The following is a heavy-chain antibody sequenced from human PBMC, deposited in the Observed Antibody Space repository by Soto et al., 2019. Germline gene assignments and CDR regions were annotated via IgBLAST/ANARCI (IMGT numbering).Heavy chain of an antibody. V-gene: IGHV1-69*01. CDR2: IIPIFGTA. J-gene: IGHJ5*02. CDR1: GGTFSSYA. CDR3: AREDIVVVPAATDPGWFDP. D-gene: IGHD2-2*01. Sequence: QVQLVQSGAEVKKPGSSVKVSCKASGGTFSSYAISWVRQAPGQGLEWMGGIIPIFGTANYAQKFQGRVTITADESTSTAYMELSSLRSEDTAVYYCAREDIVVVPAATDPGWFDPWGQGPLVTVSS.